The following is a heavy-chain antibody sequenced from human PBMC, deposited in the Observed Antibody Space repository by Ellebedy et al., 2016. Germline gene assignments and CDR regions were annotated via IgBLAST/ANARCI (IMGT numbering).Heavy chain of an antibody. D-gene: IGHD3-3*01. CDR1: GGSINSGDYY. Sequence: SETLSLTXSVSGGSINSGDYYWSWIRQPPGQGLELLGYIYYSGTTYYNTSLKSRITISVDTSKNQFSLRLSSVTAADTAVYFCARETDFWSDSSYFDYWGQGILVTISS. V-gene: IGHV4-30-4*01. CDR2: IYYSGTT. J-gene: IGHJ4*02. CDR3: ARETDFWSDSSYFDY.